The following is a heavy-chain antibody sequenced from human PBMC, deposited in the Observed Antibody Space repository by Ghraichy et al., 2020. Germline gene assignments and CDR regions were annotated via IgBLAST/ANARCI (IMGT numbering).Heavy chain of an antibody. CDR2: ISSSSSYI. Sequence: GESLNISCAASGFTFSSYSMNWVRQAPGKGLEWVSSISSSSSYIYYADSVKGRFTISRDNAKNSLYLQMNSLRAEDTAVYYCARGATYCGGDCPRDYWGQGTLVTVSS. CDR3: ARGATYCGGDCPRDY. D-gene: IGHD2-21*02. CDR1: GFTFSSYS. V-gene: IGHV3-21*01. J-gene: IGHJ4*02.